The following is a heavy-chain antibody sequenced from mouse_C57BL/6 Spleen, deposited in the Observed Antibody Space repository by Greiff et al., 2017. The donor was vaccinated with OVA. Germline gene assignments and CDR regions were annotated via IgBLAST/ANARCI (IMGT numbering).Heavy chain of an antibody. V-gene: IGHV5-6*01. D-gene: IGHD2-1*01. CDR3: ARIYSDYAMDY. CDR1: GFTFSSYG. CDR2: ISSGGSYT. Sequence: EVLVVESGGGLVQPGGSLKLSCASSGFTFSSYGMSWVRQTPDKRLEWVATISSGGSYTYYPDSVKGRFTISRDNAKNTLYLQMSSLKSEDTAMYCCARIYSDYAMDYWGQGTSVTVSS. J-gene: IGHJ4*01.